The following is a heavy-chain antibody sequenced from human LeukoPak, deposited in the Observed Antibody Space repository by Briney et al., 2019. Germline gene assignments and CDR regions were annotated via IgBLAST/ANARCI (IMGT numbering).Heavy chain of an antibody. Sequence: GGSLRLSCAASGFTFSSYAMHWVRQAPGKGLEWVAVISYDGSNKYYADPVKGRFTISRDNSKNTLYLQMNSLRAEDTAVYYCARAPVTIGTRGGGDYWGQGTLVTVSS. CDR3: ARAPVTIGTRGGGDY. CDR1: GFTFSSYA. J-gene: IGHJ4*02. V-gene: IGHV3-30*01. CDR2: ISYDGSNK. D-gene: IGHD3-3*01.